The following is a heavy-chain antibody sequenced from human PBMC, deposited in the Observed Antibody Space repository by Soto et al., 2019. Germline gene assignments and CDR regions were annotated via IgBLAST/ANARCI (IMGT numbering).Heavy chain of an antibody. D-gene: IGHD2-2*01. V-gene: IGHV3-30*18. J-gene: IGHJ4*02. CDR3: AKTGGYCSSTSCLGRFDY. CDR1: GFTFSRYD. CDR2: ISYDGSNK. Sequence: GGSLRLSCAASGFTFSRYDRHWVRQAPGKGLEWVAVISYDGSNKYYADSVKGRFTISRDNSKNTLYLQMNSLRAEDTAVYYCAKTGGYCSSTSCLGRFDYWGQGTLVTVSS.